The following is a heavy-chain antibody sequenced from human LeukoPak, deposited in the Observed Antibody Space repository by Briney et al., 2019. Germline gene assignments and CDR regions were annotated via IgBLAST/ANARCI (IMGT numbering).Heavy chain of an antibody. Sequence: SETLSLTCTVSGGSITSGCYYWSWIRQHPGKGLEWIGYIYYSGGTYYNPSLKSRAAISVDTSKNQFSLKLSSVTAADTAVYYCARDVGRGYDILTGYDGRAFDIWGQGTMVTFSS. J-gene: IGHJ3*02. CDR1: GGSITSGCYY. V-gene: IGHV4-31*03. CDR3: ARDVGRGYDILTGYDGRAFDI. D-gene: IGHD3-9*01. CDR2: IYYSGGT.